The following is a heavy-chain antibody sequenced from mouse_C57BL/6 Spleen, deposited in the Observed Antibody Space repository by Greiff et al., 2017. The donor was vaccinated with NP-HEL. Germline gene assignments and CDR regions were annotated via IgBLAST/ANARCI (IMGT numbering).Heavy chain of an antibody. D-gene: IGHD1-1*01. J-gene: IGHJ1*03. CDR3: ARRNSSDYYGSSPWYFDV. CDR1: GYTFTSYW. CDR2: IDPSDSYT. Sequence: QVQLQQSGAELVKPGASVKLSCKASGYTFTSYWMQWVKQRPGQGLEWIGEIDPSDSYTNYNQKFKGKATLTVDTSSSTAYMQLSSLTSEDSAVYYCARRNSSDYYGSSPWYFDVWGTGTTVTVSS. V-gene: IGHV1-50*01.